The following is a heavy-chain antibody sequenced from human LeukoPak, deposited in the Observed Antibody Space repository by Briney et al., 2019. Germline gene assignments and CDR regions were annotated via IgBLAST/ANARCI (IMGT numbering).Heavy chain of an antibody. CDR1: GFTFSNA. CDR3: AKDGGAGQLLF. V-gene: IGHV3-23*01. D-gene: IGHD3-16*01. J-gene: IGHJ4*02. Sequence: PGRSPRLSCAASGFTFSNAMSWVRQAPGKGLEWVSGISDSGGNTYYADSVKGRFTISRDNSKNTLYLQMSSLRAEDTAVYYCAKDGGAGQLLFWSQGTLVTVSS. CDR2: ISDSGGNT.